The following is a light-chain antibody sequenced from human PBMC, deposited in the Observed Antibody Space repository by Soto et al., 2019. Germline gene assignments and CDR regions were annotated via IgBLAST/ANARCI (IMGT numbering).Light chain of an antibody. J-gene: IGLJ3*02. CDR1: SSDVGGYNY. Sequence: QSALTQPRSVSGSPGRSVTISCTGTSSDVGGYNYVSWYQHHPGKAPKLMIYDVTRRPSGVPDRFSGSKSGNTASLTISGLQAEDEADYYCCSYAGSYTVVFGGGTKLTVL. CDR2: DVT. CDR3: CSYAGSYTVV. V-gene: IGLV2-11*01.